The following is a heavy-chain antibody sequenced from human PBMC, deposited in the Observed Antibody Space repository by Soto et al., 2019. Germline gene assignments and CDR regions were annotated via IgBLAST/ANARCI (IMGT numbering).Heavy chain of an antibody. J-gene: IGHJ4*02. CDR2: IIPIFGTA. V-gene: IGHV1-69*06. CDR3: ARDPVGGSSGDLSAY. CDR1: GGTFSSYA. Sequence: AASVKVSCKASGGTFSSYAISWVRQAPGQGLEWMGGIIPIFGTANYAQKFQGRVTITADKSTSTAYMELSSLRSEHTAVYYCARDPVGGSSGDLSAYWGQGTLVTLSS. D-gene: IGHD1-26*01.